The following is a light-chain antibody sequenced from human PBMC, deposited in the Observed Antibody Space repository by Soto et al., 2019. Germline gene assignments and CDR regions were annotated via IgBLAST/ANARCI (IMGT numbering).Light chain of an antibody. V-gene: IGKV1-5*01. CDR3: QQYDTYST. CDR2: EAS. CDR1: QSISSS. J-gene: IGKJ4*01. Sequence: DIQMTQSPSTLSASVGDRVTIACRASQSISSSLAWYQQKPGKAPKLLISEASSLDSGVPSRFSGSGSGTEYVLSISSLQPEDFATYYCQQYDTYSTFGGGTKVDIK.